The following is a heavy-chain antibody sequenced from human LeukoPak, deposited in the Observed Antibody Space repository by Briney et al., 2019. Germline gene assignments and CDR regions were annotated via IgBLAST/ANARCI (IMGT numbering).Heavy chain of an antibody. CDR1: GYTFTSYA. J-gene: IGHJ4*02. CDR3: ARSSGYSYGYDY. V-gene: IGHV1-3*01. CDR2: INAGNGNT. Sequence: ASVKVSCKASGYTFTSYAMHWVRQAPGQRLEWMGWINAGNGNTKYSQKFQGRVTITRDTSASTAYMELSSLRSEDTAVCYCARSSGYSYGYDYWGQGTLVTVSS. D-gene: IGHD5-18*01.